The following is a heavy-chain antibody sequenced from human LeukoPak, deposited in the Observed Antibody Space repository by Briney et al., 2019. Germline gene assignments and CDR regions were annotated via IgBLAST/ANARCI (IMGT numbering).Heavy chain of an antibody. J-gene: IGHJ6*03. CDR2: IYTSGST. D-gene: IGHD3-9*01. V-gene: IGHV4-61*02. CDR3: ARDHFERSGYYYYYMDV. Sequence: SETLSLTCTVSGGSISSGSYYWSWIRQPAGKGLEWIGRIYTSGSTNYNPSLKSRVTISVDTSKNQFSLKLSSVTAADTAVYYCARDHFERSGYYYYYMDVWGKGTTVTISS. CDR1: GGSISSGSYY.